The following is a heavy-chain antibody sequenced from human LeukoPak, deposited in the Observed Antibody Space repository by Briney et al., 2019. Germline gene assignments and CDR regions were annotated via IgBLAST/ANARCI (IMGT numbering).Heavy chain of an antibody. CDR3: ARGKTSQNIVTRKTYNWFDP. CDR2: ISSTSNYI. D-gene: IGHD2/OR15-2a*01. J-gene: IGHJ5*02. V-gene: IGHV3-21*01. CDR1: GFTFSSYN. Sequence: GGSLRPSCAASGFTFSSYNMNWVRQAPGKGLEWVSSISSTSNYIYYADSVKGRFTISRDNAKNSLYLQMKSLRAEDTAVYYCARGKTSQNIVTRKTYNWFDPWGQGTLVTVSS.